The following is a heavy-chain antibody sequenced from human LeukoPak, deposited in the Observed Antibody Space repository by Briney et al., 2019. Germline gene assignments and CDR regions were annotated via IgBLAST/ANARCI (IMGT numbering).Heavy chain of an antibody. V-gene: IGHV4-39*07. J-gene: IGHJ3*02. CDR1: GGSISSSSYY. D-gene: IGHD3-22*01. CDR3: ARVSGITMIVVVPDDAFDI. Sequence: SETLSLTCTVSGGSISSSSYYWGWIRQPPGKGLEWIGTISYSGSTYYNPALKSRLTLSLDTSKNQFSLKRSSVTAADTAVYYCARVSGITMIVVVPDDAFDIWGQGTMVTVSS. CDR2: ISYSGST.